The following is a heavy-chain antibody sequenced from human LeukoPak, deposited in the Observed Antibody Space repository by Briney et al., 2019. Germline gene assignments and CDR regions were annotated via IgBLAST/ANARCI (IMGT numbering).Heavy chain of an antibody. Sequence: PSETLSLTCTVSGGSISSYYWSWIRQPPGKGLEWIGYIYYSGSTNYNPSLKSRVTISVDTSKNQFSLKLSSVTAADTAVYYCARGYDFWSGHSNWFDPWGQGTLVTVSS. J-gene: IGHJ5*02. D-gene: IGHD3-3*01. V-gene: IGHV4-59*01. CDR3: ARGYDFWSGHSNWFDP. CDR1: GGSISSYY. CDR2: IYYSGST.